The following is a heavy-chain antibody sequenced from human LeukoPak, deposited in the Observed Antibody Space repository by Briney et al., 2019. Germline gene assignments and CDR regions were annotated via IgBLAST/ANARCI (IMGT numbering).Heavy chain of an antibody. Sequence: SETLSLTCAVYGGSFSGYYWSWIRQPPGKGLEWIGEINHSGSTNYNPSLKSRVTISVDTSKNQFSLKLSSVTAADTAVYYCARDVVVVAATPDWFDPWGQGTLVTVSS. CDR3: ARDVVVVAATPDWFDP. CDR1: GGSFSGYY. CDR2: INHSGST. V-gene: IGHV4-34*01. D-gene: IGHD2-15*01. J-gene: IGHJ5*02.